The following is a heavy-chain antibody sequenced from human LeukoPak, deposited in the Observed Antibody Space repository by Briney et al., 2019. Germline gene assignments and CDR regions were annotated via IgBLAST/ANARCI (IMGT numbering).Heavy chain of an antibody. CDR1: GFTFSSYG. J-gene: IGHJ6*02. Sequence: PGGSLRLSCAASGFTFSSYGMHWVRQAPGKGLEWVAVISYDGSNKYYADSVKGRFTISRDNSKNTLYLQMNSLRAEDTAVYYCAKDQLSLAGPYYYYYGMDVWGQGTTVTVSS. V-gene: IGHV3-30*18. CDR3: AKDQLSLAGPYYYYYGMDV. CDR2: ISYDGSNK. D-gene: IGHD3-16*01.